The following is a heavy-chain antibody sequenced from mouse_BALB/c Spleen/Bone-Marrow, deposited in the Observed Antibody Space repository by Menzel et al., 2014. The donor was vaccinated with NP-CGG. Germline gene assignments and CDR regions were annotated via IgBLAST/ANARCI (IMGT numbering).Heavy chain of an antibody. V-gene: IGHV14-3*02. Sequence: DVKLQESGAELVKPGASVKLSCTASGFNIKDTYMHWVKQRPEQGLEWIGRIDPANGNTKYDPKFQGKATITADTSSNTAYLQLSSLTSEDTAVYYCARYYYSSSYAMDYWGQGTSVTVSS. J-gene: IGHJ4*01. CDR3: ARYYYSSSYAMDY. CDR1: GFNIKDTY. CDR2: IDPANGNT. D-gene: IGHD1-1*01.